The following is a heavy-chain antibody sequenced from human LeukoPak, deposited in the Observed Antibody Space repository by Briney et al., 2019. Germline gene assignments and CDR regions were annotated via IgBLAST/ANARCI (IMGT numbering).Heavy chain of an antibody. V-gene: IGHV1-69*05. J-gene: IGHJ4*02. CDR3: ARNIVLTINLDY. CDR2: IIPIFGTA. D-gene: IGHD5-12*01. Sequence: SVKVSCKASGGTFSSYAISWVRQAPGQGLEWMGGIIPIFGTANYAQKFQGRVTITTDESTSTAYMELSSLRSEDTAVYYCARNIVLTINLDYWGQGTLVTVSS. CDR1: GGTFSSYA.